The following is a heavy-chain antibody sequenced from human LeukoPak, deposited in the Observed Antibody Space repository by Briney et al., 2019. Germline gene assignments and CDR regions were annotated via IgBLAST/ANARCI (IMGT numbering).Heavy chain of an antibody. V-gene: IGHV3-20*04. Sequence: PGGSLRLSCAASGFNFDDYGMTWVRQAPGKGLEWVSVINWNGANTGYADSVKGRFTISRDNAKNSLHLQMNSLRAEDTAFYYCARALYASSSWHTFDIWGQGTMVTVSS. CDR1: GFNFDDYG. CDR3: ARALYASSSWHTFDI. J-gene: IGHJ3*02. D-gene: IGHD6-13*01. CDR2: INWNGANT.